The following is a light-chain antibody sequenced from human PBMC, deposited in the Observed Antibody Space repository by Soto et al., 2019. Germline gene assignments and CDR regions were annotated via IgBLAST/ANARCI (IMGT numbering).Light chain of an antibody. CDR1: SSVVGSYNL. CDR3: CSYAGSRTYV. CDR2: EGS. V-gene: IGLV2-23*01. J-gene: IGLJ1*01. Sequence: QSALTQPASVSGSPGQSITISCTGTSSVVGSYNLVSWYQQHPGKAPQLMIYEGSKRPSGVSNRFSGSKSGNTASLTISGLQAEDEADYYCCSYAGSRTYVFGNGTKVTVL.